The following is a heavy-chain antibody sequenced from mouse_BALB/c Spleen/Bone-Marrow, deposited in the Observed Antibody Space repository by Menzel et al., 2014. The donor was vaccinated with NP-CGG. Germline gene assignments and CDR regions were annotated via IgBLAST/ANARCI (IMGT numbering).Heavy chain of an antibody. V-gene: IGHV2-6-5*01. Sequence: VMLVESGPGLVAPSQSLSITCTVSGFSLTDYGVSWIRQPPGKGLEWLGVIWGGGSTYYKSALRSRLSVSKDNSKSQVLLKMNSQQTDNTAMYYCAKHEREYYAMDYWGQGTSGTVSS. CDR1: GFSLTDYG. J-gene: IGHJ4*01. CDR3: AKHEREYYAMDY. CDR2: IWGGGST.